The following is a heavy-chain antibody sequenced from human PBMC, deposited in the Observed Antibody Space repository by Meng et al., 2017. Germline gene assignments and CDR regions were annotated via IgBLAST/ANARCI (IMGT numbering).Heavy chain of an antibody. V-gene: IGHV3-15*01. D-gene: IGHD3-22*01. Sequence: GESLKISCAASGFTFSNAWMSWVRQAPGKGLEWVGRIKSKTAGGTTDYAAPVKGRFTITRDDSKNTLYLQMNSLKTEDTAVYYCTTDYDSSGDAFDIWGQGTMVTVSS. CDR3: TTDYDSSGDAFDI. J-gene: IGHJ3*02. CDR2: IKSKTAGGTT. CDR1: GFTFSNAW.